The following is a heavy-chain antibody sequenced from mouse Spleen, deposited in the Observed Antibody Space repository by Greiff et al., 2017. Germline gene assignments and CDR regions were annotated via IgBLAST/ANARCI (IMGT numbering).Heavy chain of an antibody. V-gene: IGHV1-69*01. D-gene: IGHD1-2*01. Sequence: QVQLKQPGAELVMPGASVKLSCKASGYTFTSYWMHWVKQRPGQGLEWIGEIDPSDSYTNYNQKFKGKATLTVDKSSSTAYMQLSSLTSEDSAVYYCARWRDGYGDYWGQGTTLTVSS. CDR3: ARWRDGYGDY. CDR1: GYTFTSYW. CDR2: IDPSDSYT. J-gene: IGHJ2*01.